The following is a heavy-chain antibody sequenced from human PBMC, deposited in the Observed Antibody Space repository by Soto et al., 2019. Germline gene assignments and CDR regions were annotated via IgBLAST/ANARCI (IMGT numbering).Heavy chain of an antibody. D-gene: IGHD3-22*01. CDR2: ISYDGSNK. V-gene: IGHV3-30*03. CDR1: GFTFSSYG. Sequence: VQLLESGGGLVQPGGSLRLSCAASGFTFSSYGMHWVRQAPGKGLEWVAVISYDGSNKYYADSVKGRFTISRDNSKNTLYLQMNSLRAEDTAVYYCARRGPYYYDSSGYTFDYWGQGTLVTVSS. J-gene: IGHJ4*02. CDR3: ARRGPYYYDSSGYTFDY.